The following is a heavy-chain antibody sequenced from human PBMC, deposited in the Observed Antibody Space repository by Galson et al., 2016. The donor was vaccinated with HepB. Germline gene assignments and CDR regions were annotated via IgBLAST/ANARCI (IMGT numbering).Heavy chain of an antibody. CDR2: ISANTGDT. D-gene: IGHD6-19*01. CDR3: VSAVAGNFDY. CDR1: GYTFTKYG. Sequence: SVKVSCKASGYTFTKYGITWVRQAPGQGLEWMGWISANTGDTNYAQKFQGRVTMTTDTSTTTAFMDLRSLRADDTAVYYCVSAVAGNFDYWGQGTLVTVSS. V-gene: IGHV1-18*01. J-gene: IGHJ4*02.